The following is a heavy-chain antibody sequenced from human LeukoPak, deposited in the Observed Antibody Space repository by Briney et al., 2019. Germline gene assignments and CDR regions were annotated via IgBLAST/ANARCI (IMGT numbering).Heavy chain of an antibody. Sequence: SETLSLTCTVSAGFVSNSNYYWGWIRQPPGKGLEWIGSIYYSGSTYYNPSLESRVTISVDTSKNQFSLKLSSVTAADTAVYYCARVRGSSGSYEYYHYMDVWGKGTTVTISS. V-gene: IGHV4-39*07. CDR2: IYYSGST. CDR3: ARVRGSSGSYEYYHYMDV. CDR1: AGFVSNSNYY. D-gene: IGHD1-26*01. J-gene: IGHJ6*03.